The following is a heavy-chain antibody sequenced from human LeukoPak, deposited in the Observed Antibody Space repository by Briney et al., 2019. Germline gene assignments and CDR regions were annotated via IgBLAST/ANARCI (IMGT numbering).Heavy chain of an antibody. Sequence: SETLSLTCAVYGGSFSGYYWSWIRQPPGKGLEWMGEINHSGSTNYNPSLRSRVTISVDTSKNQFSLKLSSVTAADTAVYYCARKQLVHPSRCFDYWGQGTLVTVSS. CDR3: ARKQLVHPSRCFDY. V-gene: IGHV4-34*01. D-gene: IGHD6-13*01. CDR1: GGSFSGYY. CDR2: INHSGST. J-gene: IGHJ4*02.